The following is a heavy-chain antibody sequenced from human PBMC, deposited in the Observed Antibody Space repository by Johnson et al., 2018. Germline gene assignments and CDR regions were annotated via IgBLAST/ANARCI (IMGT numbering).Heavy chain of an antibody. CDR1: GYSFPSYW. J-gene: IGHJ4*02. Sequence: VQLVESGAEVKKXGESXKIXCKGSGYSFPSYWIGWVRQMPGKGLEYMGIIYPHDSDTRYSPSFQGQVTISADKSISTAYLQWNSLKASDTAIYYCATLGIVVTPTQPDHGKIDSWGQGTLVTVSS. D-gene: IGHD2-15*01. CDR3: ATLGIVVTPTQPDHGKIDS. V-gene: IGHV5-51*01. CDR2: IYPHDSDT.